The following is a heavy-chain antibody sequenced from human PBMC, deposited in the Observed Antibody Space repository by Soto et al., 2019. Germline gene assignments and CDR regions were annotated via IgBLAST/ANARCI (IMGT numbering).Heavy chain of an antibody. Sequence: ASVKVSCKASGYPFTKVGINWVRQAPGQGLEWMGWISGHSGGTKYGPKFRDRLTIVTDTSSKTAYMEMRSLKSDDTAVYYCAKDGGHGARTHICGMDVWGQGTTVTVSS. CDR1: GYPFTKVG. CDR2: ISGHSGGT. D-gene: IGHD1-1*01. J-gene: IGHJ6*02. CDR3: AKDGGHGARTHICGMDV. V-gene: IGHV1-18*01.